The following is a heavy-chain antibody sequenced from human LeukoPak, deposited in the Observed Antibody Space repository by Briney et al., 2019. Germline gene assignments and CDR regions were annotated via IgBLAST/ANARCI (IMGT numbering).Heavy chain of an antibody. CDR3: AKDGGLWVSAHWGDS. Sequence: GGSLRLSCAASGFTFSDYAMHWVRQAPGKGLEWVSYADSVKGRFTVSRDNSKNTLYLQMNSLRAEDTAVYYCAKDGGLWVSAHWGDSWGRGTLVTVSS. J-gene: IGHJ4*02. CDR1: GFTFSDYA. V-gene: IGHV3-23*01. D-gene: IGHD7-27*01.